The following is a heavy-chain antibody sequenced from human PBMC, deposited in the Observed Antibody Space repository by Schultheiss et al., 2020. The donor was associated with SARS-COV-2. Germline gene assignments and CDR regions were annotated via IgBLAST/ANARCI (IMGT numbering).Heavy chain of an antibody. D-gene: IGHD2-8*01. J-gene: IGHJ4*02. Sequence: GGSLRLSCAASGFTFSSYAMHWVRQAPGKGLEWVSVISGSGGSTYYADSVKGRFTISRDNSKNTLYLQMNSLRAEDTAVYYCARDGIWFMLDYWGQGTLVTVSS. CDR2: ISGSGGST. CDR3: ARDGIWFMLDY. V-gene: IGHV3-23*01. CDR1: GFTFSSYA.